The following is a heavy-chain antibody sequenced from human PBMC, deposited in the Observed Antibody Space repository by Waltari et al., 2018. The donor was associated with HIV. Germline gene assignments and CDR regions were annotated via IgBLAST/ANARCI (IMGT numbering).Heavy chain of an antibody. CDR3: ARGRIAAAGTGSDY. Sequence: QVQLQESGPGLVKPSQTLSLTCTVSGGSIRSGSYYWSWIRLPAGKGLEWIGRIYTSGSTNYNPSLKSRVTISVDTSKNQFSLKLSSVTAADTAVYYCARGRIAAAGTGSDYWGQGTLVTVSS. CDR1: GGSIRSGSYY. CDR2: IYTSGST. V-gene: IGHV4-61*02. D-gene: IGHD6-13*01. J-gene: IGHJ4*02.